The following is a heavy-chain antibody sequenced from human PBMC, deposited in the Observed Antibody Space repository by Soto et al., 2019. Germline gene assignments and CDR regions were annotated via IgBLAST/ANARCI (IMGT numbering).Heavy chain of an antibody. D-gene: IGHD2-21*01. CDR1: GDSISSSSQY. J-gene: IGHJ5*02. V-gene: IGHV4-39*01. Sequence: PSETLSLTCSVSGDSISSSSQYWGWIRQPPGKGLEWIGSIHYSGTSYYNPSLKSRVTIFVDTSKNQLSLKLSSVTAADTAVYYCARHWIAGSSIPWGQGTLVTSPQ. CDR2: IHYSGTS. CDR3: ARHWIAGSSIP.